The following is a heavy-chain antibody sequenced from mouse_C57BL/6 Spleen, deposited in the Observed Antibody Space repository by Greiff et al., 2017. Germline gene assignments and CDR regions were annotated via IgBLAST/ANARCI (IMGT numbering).Heavy chain of an antibody. CDR1: GYSITSGYD. Sequence: VQLKESGPGMVKPSQSLSLTCTVTGYSITSGYDWHWIRHFPGNKLEWMGYISYSGSTNYNPSLKSRISITHDTSKNHFFLKLNSVTTEDTATYYCARAKVGVDYFDYWGQGTTLTVSS. V-gene: IGHV3-1*01. CDR3: ARAKVGVDYFDY. J-gene: IGHJ2*01. D-gene: IGHD1-1*02. CDR2: ISYSGST.